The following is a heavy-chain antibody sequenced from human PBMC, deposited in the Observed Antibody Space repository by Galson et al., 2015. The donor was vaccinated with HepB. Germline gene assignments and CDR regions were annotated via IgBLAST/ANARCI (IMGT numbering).Heavy chain of an antibody. Sequence: TLSLTCAVYGGSFSGYYWSWIRQPPGKGLEWIGEINHSGSTNYNPSLKSRVTISVDTSKNQFSLKLSSVTAADTAVYYCARGRGSLRQRRYFDYWGQGTLVTVSS. CDR1: GGSFSGYY. CDR3: ARGRGSLRQRRYFDY. CDR2: INHSGST. D-gene: IGHD1-26*01. V-gene: IGHV4-34*01. J-gene: IGHJ4*02.